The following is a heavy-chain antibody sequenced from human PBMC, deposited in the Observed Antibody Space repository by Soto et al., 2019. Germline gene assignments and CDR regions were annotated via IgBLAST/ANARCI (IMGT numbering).Heavy chain of an antibody. Sequence: PGGSLSLSCAASGFTFSDYYMSWIRQAPGKGLEWVSYISSIGSSIFYADSVKGRFTISRDNAKNSLYLQMNSLRAEDTAVYYCARVARYCSGGSCFDPWGQGTLVTVSS. J-gene: IGHJ5*02. D-gene: IGHD2-15*01. V-gene: IGHV3-11*01. CDR1: GFTFSDYY. CDR3: ARVARYCSGGSCFDP. CDR2: ISSIGSSI.